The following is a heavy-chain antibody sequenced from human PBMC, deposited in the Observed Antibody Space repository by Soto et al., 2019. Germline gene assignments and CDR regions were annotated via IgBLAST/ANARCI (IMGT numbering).Heavy chain of an antibody. V-gene: IGHV4-34*01. CDR2: INHSGST. CDR3: ARGPRYDSSGSHDHYYYYGMDV. Sequence: QVQLQQWGAGLLKPSETLSLTCAVYGGSFSGYYWSWIRQPPGKGLAWFGEINHSGSTNYNSSLNSRVTISVNTSKNQFSLKLSSVTAADTAVYYCARGPRYDSSGSHDHYYYYGMDVWGQGTTVTVSS. J-gene: IGHJ6*02. D-gene: IGHD3-22*01. CDR1: GGSFSGYY.